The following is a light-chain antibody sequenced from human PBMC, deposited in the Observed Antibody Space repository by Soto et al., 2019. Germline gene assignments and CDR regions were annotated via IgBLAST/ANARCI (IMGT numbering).Light chain of an antibody. V-gene: IGKV3D-15*01. Sequence: SPGKKTIYTSMASQNVSYLFAWHRQKPGQAPRLLIYGTPSRATGIPDRFSGSGSGTDSTLTTGSLQTEDFAVYYYQRYNSCPRPCGGGTKVDIK. CDR2: GTP. J-gene: IGKJ4*01. CDR3: QRYNSCPRP. CDR1: QNVSYL.